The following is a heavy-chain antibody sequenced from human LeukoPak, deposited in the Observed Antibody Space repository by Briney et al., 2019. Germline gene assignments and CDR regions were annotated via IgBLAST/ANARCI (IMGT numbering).Heavy chain of an antibody. CDR1: GFTFSNYG. Sequence: PGGSLRLSCVASGFTFSNYGMNWVRQAPGKGLEWVSAISGTGGSTYYADSVKGRFTISRDNSKNTLYLQMNSLRAEDTAVYYCAKPLVQWELLEYFQHWGQGTLVTVSS. D-gene: IGHD1-26*01. CDR2: ISGTGGST. CDR3: AKPLVQWELLEYFQH. J-gene: IGHJ1*01. V-gene: IGHV3-23*01.